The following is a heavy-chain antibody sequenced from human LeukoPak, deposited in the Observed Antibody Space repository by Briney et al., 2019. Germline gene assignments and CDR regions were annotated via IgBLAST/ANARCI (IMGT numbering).Heavy chain of an antibody. V-gene: IGHV1-18*01. J-gene: IGHJ3*02. Sequence: EASVKVSCKASGYTFTSYGISWVRQAPGQGLEWMGWISAYNGNTNYAQKLQGRVTMTTDTSTSTAYMELRSLRSDDTAVYYCARVCYYDSSGYGLDIWGQGTMVTVSS. CDR2: ISAYNGNT. CDR3: ARVCYYDSSGYGLDI. D-gene: IGHD3-22*01. CDR1: GYTFTSYG.